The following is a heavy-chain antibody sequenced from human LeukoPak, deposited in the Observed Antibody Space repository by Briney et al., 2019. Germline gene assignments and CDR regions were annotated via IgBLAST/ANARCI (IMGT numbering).Heavy chain of an antibody. Sequence: PSETLSLTCTVSGGSISSYYWSWIRQPAGKGLEWIGRIYTSGGTNYNPSLKSRVTMSVDTSKNQFSLKLSSVTAADTAVYYCARGVGVAPAAIPVLTNWFDPWGQGTLVTVSS. CDR2: IYTSGGT. CDR3: ARGVGVAPAAIPVLTNWFDP. D-gene: IGHD2-2*02. J-gene: IGHJ5*02. CDR1: GGSISSYY. V-gene: IGHV4-4*07.